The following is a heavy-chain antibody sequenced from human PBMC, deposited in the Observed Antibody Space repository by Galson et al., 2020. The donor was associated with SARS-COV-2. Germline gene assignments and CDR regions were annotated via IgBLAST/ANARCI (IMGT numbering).Heavy chain of an antibody. CDR1: GYSFTTYY. J-gene: IGHJ1*01. CDR2: INPKSGGT. V-gene: IGHV1-2*02. Sequence: ASVKVSCKASGYSFTTYYMHWVRQVPGQGLEWMGWINPKSGGTNYAQKFQGRVTMTRDTSITTAYMELRRLRSDETTVDYCAREWELLQEYLHHWGKGTLVTVSS. CDR3: AREWELLQEYLHH. D-gene: IGHD1-26*01.